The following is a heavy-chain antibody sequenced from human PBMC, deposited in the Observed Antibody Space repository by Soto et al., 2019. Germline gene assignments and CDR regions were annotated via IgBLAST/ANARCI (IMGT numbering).Heavy chain of an antibody. CDR3: ARNPSGWYVY. CDR2: ISSSSSYI. D-gene: IGHD6-19*01. Sequence: GGSLRLSCAASGFTFSSYSMNWVRQAPGRGLEWVSSISSSSSYIYYADSVKGRFTISRDNAKNSLYLQMNSLRAEDTAVYYCARNPSGWYVYWGRGTLVTVSS. CDR1: GFTFSSYS. V-gene: IGHV3-21*01. J-gene: IGHJ4*02.